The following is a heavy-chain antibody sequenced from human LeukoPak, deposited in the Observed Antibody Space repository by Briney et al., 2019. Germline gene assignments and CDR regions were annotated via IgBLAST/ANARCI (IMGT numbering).Heavy chain of an antibody. CDR3: ARGHGSYDSSGYYYGYYYYGMDV. J-gene: IGHJ6*02. V-gene: IGHV4-59*01. D-gene: IGHD3-22*01. Sequence: PSETLSLTCTVSGGSISSYYWSWIRQPPGKGLEWIGYIYYSGSTNYNPSLKSRVTISVDTSKNQFSLKLSSVTAADTAVYYCARGHGSYDSSGYYYGYYYYGMDVWGQGTTVTVSS. CDR2: IYYSGST. CDR1: GGSISSYY.